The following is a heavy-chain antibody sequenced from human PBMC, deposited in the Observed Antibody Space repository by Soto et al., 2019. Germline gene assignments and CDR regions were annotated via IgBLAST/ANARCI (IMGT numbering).Heavy chain of an antibody. J-gene: IGHJ6*02. Sequence: TLSLPCTVSGGSVSSGSYYWSWIRQPPGKGLEWIGYIYYSGSTNYNPSLKSRVTISVDTSKNQFSLKLSSVTAADTAVYYCAAFFNVGDYYYGMDVWGQGTTVTVSS. V-gene: IGHV4-61*01. CDR1: GGSVSSGSYY. D-gene: IGHD3-16*01. CDR3: AAFFNVGDYYYGMDV. CDR2: IYYSGST.